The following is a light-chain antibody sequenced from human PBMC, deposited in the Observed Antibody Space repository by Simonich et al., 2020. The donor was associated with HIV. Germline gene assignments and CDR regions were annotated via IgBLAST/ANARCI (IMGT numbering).Light chain of an antibody. V-gene: IGKV3-15*01. Sequence: EIVMTQSPATLSVSSGERPTLSCRASQSVSSTLTWYQQRPGQAPRLLCFGASTRATGIPARFSGSGSGTEFTLTISSMQSEDFAVYYCQQYDNWPPLFGPGTKVDI. CDR2: GAS. J-gene: IGKJ3*01. CDR3: QQYDNWPPL. CDR1: QSVSST.